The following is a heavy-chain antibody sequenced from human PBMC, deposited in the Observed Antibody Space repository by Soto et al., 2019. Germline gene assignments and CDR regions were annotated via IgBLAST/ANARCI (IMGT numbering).Heavy chain of an antibody. D-gene: IGHD3-3*01. CDR1: GGSVCSGGYY. Sequence: PSETLSLTCTVSGGSVCSGGYYWSWIRQPPGKGLEWIGYIYYSGSTYYNPSLKSRVTISVDTSKNQFSLNLSSVTAADRAVYYCAKEPVSITFFGVSGMGVWGRGTTVTVSS. V-gene: IGHV4-30-4*08. CDR2: IYYSGST. J-gene: IGHJ6*02. CDR3: AKEPVSITFFGVSGMGV.